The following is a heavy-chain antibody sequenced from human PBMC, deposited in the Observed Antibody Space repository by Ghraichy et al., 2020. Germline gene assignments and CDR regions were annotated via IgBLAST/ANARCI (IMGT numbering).Heavy chain of an antibody. D-gene: IGHD3-10*01. CDR1: HDSVSPSY. CDR3: ARGGRATLVRGLYYNYYGLDV. J-gene: IGHJ6*02. V-gene: IGHV4-4*09. Sequence: SETVSLTCTVSHDSVSPSYWSWIRQPPGKGLEWIGYIFSSGSANYSPSLKSRVSITMDMSKNLFSLNLTSVTVADTAVYFCARGGRATLVRGLYYNYYGLDVWGQGTAVTVSS. CDR2: IFSSGSA.